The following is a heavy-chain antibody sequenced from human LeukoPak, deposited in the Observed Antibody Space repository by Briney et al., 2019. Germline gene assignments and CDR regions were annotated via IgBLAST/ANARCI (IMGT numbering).Heavy chain of an antibody. J-gene: IGHJ5*02. D-gene: IGHD3-9*01. V-gene: IGHV5-51*01. CDR2: LYTGGSDI. Sequence: GESLKISCKASGYNFTTDYIAWVRQMPGKGLEWMGILYTGGSDIRYSPSFQGQVTMSADKSISTAYLQWSSLKAADTATYYCARGMYYDILTGSYYNWFDPWGQGTLVTVSS. CDR1: GYNFTTDY. CDR3: ARGMYYDILTGSYYNWFDP.